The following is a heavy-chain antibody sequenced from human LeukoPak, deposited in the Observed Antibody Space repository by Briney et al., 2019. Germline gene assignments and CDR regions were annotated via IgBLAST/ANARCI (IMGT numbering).Heavy chain of an antibody. CDR2: ISSSSSCI. Sequence: GGSLRLSCAASGFTFSSYSMNWVRQAPGKGLEWVSSISSSSSCIYYADSVKGRFTISRDNAKNSLYLQMNSLRAEDTAVYYCARDLRYYYDSSGHLDWGQGTLVTVSS. CDR3: ARDLRYYYDSSGHLD. V-gene: IGHV3-21*01. J-gene: IGHJ4*02. CDR1: GFTFSSYS. D-gene: IGHD3-22*01.